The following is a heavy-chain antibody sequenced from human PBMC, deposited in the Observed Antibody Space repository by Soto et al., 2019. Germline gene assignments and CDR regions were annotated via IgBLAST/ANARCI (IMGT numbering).Heavy chain of an antibody. V-gene: IGHV1-18*01. J-gene: IGHJ2*01. CDR2: IGPYNGNT. CDR3: ARCYCTVGSCYTCWHFDL. D-gene: IGHD2-15*01. CDR1: GYTFADYG. Sequence: QAQLVQSGAEVKKPGASVKVSCQAGGYTFADYGISWVRQAPVQGLVWGGWIGPYNGNTNYAQKLQDRVTMTTDTSTNTAYMELRSLRSDDTALYYCARCYCTVGSCYTCWHFDLWGRGTLLTVSS.